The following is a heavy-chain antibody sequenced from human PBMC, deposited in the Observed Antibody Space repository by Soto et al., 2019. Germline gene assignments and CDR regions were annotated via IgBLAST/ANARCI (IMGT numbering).Heavy chain of an antibody. V-gene: IGHV4-34*01. CDR3: ARFSGSYYYAMDV. J-gene: IGHJ6*02. CDR1: GGSFSGYY. CDR2: INHSGVT. Sequence: SETLSLTCAVYGGSFSGYYWSWIRQPPGKGLEWIGEINHSGVTNYKPSLKRRVTISVDTSKNQFSLQLKSVTAADTALYYCARFSGSYYYAMDVWGQGTTVT. D-gene: IGHD6-19*01.